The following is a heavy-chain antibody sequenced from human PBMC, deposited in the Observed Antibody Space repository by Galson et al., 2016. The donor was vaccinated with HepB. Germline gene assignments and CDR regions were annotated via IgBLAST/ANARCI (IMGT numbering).Heavy chain of an antibody. D-gene: IGHD6-19*01. Sequence: SVKVSCKAPGYTFTTYAITWVRQAPGQGLEWMGWINPYNGNIKYAQKVQGRVTMTTDTSTSTAYMELRSLRFDDTAVYYCARRYSSGWYVYFDYWGQGTLVTVSS. J-gene: IGHJ4*02. CDR3: ARRYSSGWYVYFDY. CDR1: GYTFTTYA. CDR2: INPYNGNI. V-gene: IGHV1-18*04.